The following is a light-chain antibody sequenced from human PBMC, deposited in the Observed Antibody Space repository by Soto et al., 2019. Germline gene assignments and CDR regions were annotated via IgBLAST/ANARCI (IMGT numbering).Light chain of an antibody. CDR3: QQRSNWHLFT. V-gene: IGKV3-11*01. Sequence: EIVLTQSPATLALSPRERATLSCSASQSVSSYLAWYQQKPGQAPRLLIYDASNRATGIPARFSGSGSGTDFTLTISSLEPEDFAVYYCQQRSNWHLFTCGPATKADTK. J-gene: IGKJ3*01. CDR1: QSVSSY. CDR2: DAS.